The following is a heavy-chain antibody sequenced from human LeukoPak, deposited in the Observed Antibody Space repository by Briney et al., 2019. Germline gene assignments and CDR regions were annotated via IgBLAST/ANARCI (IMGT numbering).Heavy chain of an antibody. CDR1: GGSISSYY. CDR2: IYYSGGT. D-gene: IGHD1-14*01. J-gene: IGHJ4*02. CDR3: ARAGTSPALPDY. V-gene: IGHV4-59*01. Sequence: SETLSLTCTVSGGSISSYYWSWIRQPPGKGLEWIGYIYYSGGTNYNPSLKSRVTISVDTSKNQFSLKVSSVTAADTAVYYCARAGTSPALPDYWGQGTLVTVSS.